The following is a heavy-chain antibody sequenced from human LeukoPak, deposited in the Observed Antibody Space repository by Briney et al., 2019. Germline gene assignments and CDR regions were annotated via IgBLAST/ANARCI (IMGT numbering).Heavy chain of an antibody. V-gene: IGHV3-30-3*01. CDR3: ARSTGYTTDLDY. J-gene: IGHJ4*02. CDR1: GFTFSSYA. D-gene: IGHD6-13*01. CDR2: ISYDGSSK. Sequence: PGGSLRLSCAASGFTFSSYAMHWVRQAPGKGLEWVAVISYDGSSKYYADSVKGRFTISRDNSKNTLYLQMNSLRAEDTAAYYCARSTGYTTDLDYWGQGTLVTVSS.